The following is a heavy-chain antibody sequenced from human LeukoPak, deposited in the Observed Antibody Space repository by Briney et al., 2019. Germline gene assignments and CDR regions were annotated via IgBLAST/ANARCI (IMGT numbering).Heavy chain of an antibody. D-gene: IGHD4-17*01. Sequence: GGSLRLSGAASGFTFSSYSMNWVRQAPGKGLEWVSSISSSSSYIYYADSVKGRFTISRDNAKNSLYLQMNSLRAEDTAVYYCARVVTTVTTVDYWGQGTLVTVSS. CDR2: ISSSSSYI. CDR3: ARVVTTVTTVDY. V-gene: IGHV3-21*01. J-gene: IGHJ4*02. CDR1: GFTFSSYS.